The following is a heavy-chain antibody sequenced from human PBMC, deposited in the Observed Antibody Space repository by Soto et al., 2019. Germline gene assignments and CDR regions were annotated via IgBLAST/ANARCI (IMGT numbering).Heavy chain of an antibody. CDR3: ARDTGSTSWLKGGWFDP. CDR2: IIPILGIA. V-gene: IGHV1-69*04. D-gene: IGHD2-2*01. Sequence: SVKVSCKASGGTFSSYTISWVRQAPGQGLEWMGRIIPILGIANYAQKFQGRVTITADKSTSTAYMELSSLRSEDTAVYYCARDTGSTSWLKGGWFDPWGQGTLVTVSS. J-gene: IGHJ5*02. CDR1: GGTFSSYT.